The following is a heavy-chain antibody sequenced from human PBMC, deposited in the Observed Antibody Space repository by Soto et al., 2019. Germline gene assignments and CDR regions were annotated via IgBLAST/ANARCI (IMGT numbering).Heavy chain of an antibody. CDR1: GYAFPHYV. CDR3: ARSGEHPLDY. J-gene: IGHJ4*02. Sequence: ASVKVTFKTSGYAFPHYVINWVRQAPGHGLEWMGFSTHTGNTNYAQNFQGRVVLTTDTSTSTAYMEVTSLRSDDTAVYYCARSGEHPLDYWGQGTPVTVSS. CDR2: STHTGNT. V-gene: IGHV1-18*01. D-gene: IGHD1-26*01.